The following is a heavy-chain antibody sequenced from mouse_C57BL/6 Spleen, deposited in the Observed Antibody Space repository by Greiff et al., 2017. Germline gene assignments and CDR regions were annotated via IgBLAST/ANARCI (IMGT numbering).Heavy chain of an antibody. CDR1: GYTFTDYY. CDR2: INPNNGGT. CDR3: ARGHDYDRGDYFDY. D-gene: IGHD2-4*01. Sequence: VQLKQSGPELVKPGASVKISCKASGYTFTDYYMNWVKQSHGKSLEWIGDINPNNGGTSYNQKFKGKATLTVDKSSSTAYLELRSLTSEDSAVYYCARGHDYDRGDYFDYWGQGTTLTVSS. V-gene: IGHV1-26*01. J-gene: IGHJ2*01.